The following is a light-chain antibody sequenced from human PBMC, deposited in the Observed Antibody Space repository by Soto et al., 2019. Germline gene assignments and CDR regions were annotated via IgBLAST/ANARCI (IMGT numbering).Light chain of an antibody. CDR3: QQYSISST. CDR2: GVS. Sequence: EIVLTQSPATLSLSPGERATLSCRASQRVSSSSLAWYQHKPGQSPRLLIFGVSSRATDFPDRFSGSGSGTDFTLTINRLEPEDFAVYYCQQYSISSTFGQGTKVEIK. CDR1: QRVSSSS. J-gene: IGKJ1*01. V-gene: IGKV3-20*01.